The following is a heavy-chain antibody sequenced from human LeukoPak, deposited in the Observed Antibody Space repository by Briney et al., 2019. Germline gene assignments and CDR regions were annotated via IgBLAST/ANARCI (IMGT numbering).Heavy chain of an antibody. Sequence: SETLSLTCTVSGGSISSSSYYWSWIRQPPGKGLEWIGYIYYSGSTNYNPSLKSRVTISVDTSKNQFSLKLSSVTAADTAVYYCARVMATMRGEYYFDYWGQGTLVTVSS. J-gene: IGHJ4*02. D-gene: IGHD5-12*01. CDR1: GGSISSSSYY. CDR2: IYYSGST. V-gene: IGHV4-61*01. CDR3: ARVMATMRGEYYFDY.